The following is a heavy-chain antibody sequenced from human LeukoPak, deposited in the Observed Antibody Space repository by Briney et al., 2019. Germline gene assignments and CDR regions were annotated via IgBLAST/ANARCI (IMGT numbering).Heavy chain of an antibody. Sequence: QPPGXXLEWIVEIFYHRPINDHSPLKVRLTMSLDTSNNLFSLKLSSVTAADTAMYYCARRNTAYASIDFWGQGTLV. CDR3: ARRNTAYASIDF. D-gene: IGHD2/OR15-2a*01. V-gene: IGHV4-59*08. CDR2: IFYHRPI. J-gene: IGHJ4*02.